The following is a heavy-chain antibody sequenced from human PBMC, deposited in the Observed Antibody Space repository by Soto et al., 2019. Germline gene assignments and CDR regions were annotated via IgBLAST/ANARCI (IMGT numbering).Heavy chain of an antibody. CDR2: ISAYNGNT. CDR1: GYTITSYG. V-gene: IGHV1-18*01. D-gene: IGHD6-13*01. J-gene: IGHJ4*02. Sequence: ASVKVSCKASGYTITSYGISWVRQDTGQGLEWMGWISAYNGNTNYAQKLQGRVTMTTDTSTSTAYMELRSLRSDDTAVYYCARDESAAAGTRFDYWGQGTLVTVSS. CDR3: ARDESAAAGTRFDY.